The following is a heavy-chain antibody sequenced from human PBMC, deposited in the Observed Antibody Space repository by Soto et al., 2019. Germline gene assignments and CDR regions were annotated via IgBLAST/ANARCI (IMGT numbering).Heavy chain of an antibody. D-gene: IGHD2-15*01. CDR2: ISSSGYI. CDR1: GFTFSSYS. J-gene: IGHJ6*02. CDR3: ARDCSGGSCYPGMDV. V-gene: IGHV3-21*01. Sequence: GSLRLSGAASGFTFSSYSMNWVRQAPGKGLEWVSSISSSGYIFSTDSVRGRFTISRDNAKNSVYLQINSLRAEDTAVYFCARDCSGGSCYPGMDVWGQGTTVTVS.